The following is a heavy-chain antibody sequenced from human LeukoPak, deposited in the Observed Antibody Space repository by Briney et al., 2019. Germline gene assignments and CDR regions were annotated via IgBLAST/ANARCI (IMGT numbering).Heavy chain of an antibody. CDR2: IIPIFGTA. CDR1: GRTFSSYA. J-gene: IGHJ4*02. Sequence: GASVKVSCKASGRTFSSYAISWVRQAPGQGLEWMGGIIPIFGTANYAQKFQGRVTMTEDTSTDTAYMELSSLRSEDTAVYYCATGYSSGSYYWGQGTLVTVSS. V-gene: IGHV1-69*06. D-gene: IGHD6-19*01. CDR3: ATGYSSGSYY.